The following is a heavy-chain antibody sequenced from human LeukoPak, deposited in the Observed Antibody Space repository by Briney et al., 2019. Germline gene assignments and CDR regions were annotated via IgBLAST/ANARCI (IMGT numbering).Heavy chain of an antibody. D-gene: IGHD3-10*01. CDR3: ARRAGSGSYYKIRWFDP. J-gene: IGHJ5*02. CDR2: INHSGST. V-gene: IGHV4-34*01. Sequence: SETLSLTCAVYGGSFSGYYWSWIRQAPGKGLEWIGEINHSGSTNYNPSLKSRVTISVDTSKNQFSLKLSSVTAADTAVYYCARRAGSGSYYKIRWFDPWGQGTLVTVSS. CDR1: GGSFSGYY.